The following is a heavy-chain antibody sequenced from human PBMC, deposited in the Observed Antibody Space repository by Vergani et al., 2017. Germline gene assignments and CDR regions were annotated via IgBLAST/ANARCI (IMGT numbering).Heavy chain of an antibody. CDR3: AGEETDYDLRDYYGMDV. J-gene: IGHJ6*02. V-gene: IGHV4-59*12. CDR1: GGSISSYY. CDR2: IYYSGST. D-gene: IGHD3-3*01. Sequence: QLQLQESGPGLVKPSETLSLTCTVSGGSISSYYWSWIRQPPGKGLEWIGYIYYSGSTNYNPSLKSRVTISVDTSKNQFSLKLSSVTAADTAVYYCAGEETDYDLRDYYGMDVWGQGTTVTVSS.